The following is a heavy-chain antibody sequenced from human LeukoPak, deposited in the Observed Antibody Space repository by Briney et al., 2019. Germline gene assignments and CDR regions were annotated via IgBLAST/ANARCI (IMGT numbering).Heavy chain of an antibody. Sequence: PSETLSLTCAVYGGSFSGYYWSWIRQHPGKGLEWIGYIYYSGSTYYNPSLKSRVTISVDTSKNQFSLKLSSVTAADTAVYYCTRQTTVTSRWWYFDLWGRGTLVTVSS. CDR3: TRQTTVTSRWWYFDL. D-gene: IGHD4-17*01. CDR2: IYYSGST. CDR1: GGSFSGYY. J-gene: IGHJ2*01. V-gene: IGHV4-31*11.